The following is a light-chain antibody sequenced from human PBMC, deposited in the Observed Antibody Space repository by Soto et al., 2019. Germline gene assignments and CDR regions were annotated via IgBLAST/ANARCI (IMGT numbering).Light chain of an antibody. CDR1: SSDVGGYNY. V-gene: IGLV2-14*01. J-gene: IGLJ1*01. Sequence: QSALTQPASVSGCPGQSITISCTGTSSDVGGYNYVSWYQQHPGKAPKLMIYDVSNRPSGVSNRFSGSKSGNTASLTISGLHAEDEADYYCSSYTSSSTNVFGTGTKVTVL. CDR3: SSYTSSSTNV. CDR2: DVS.